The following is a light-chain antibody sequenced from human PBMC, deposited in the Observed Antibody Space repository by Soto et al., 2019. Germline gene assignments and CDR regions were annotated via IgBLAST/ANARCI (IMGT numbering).Light chain of an antibody. CDR3: HQFNNWPLT. Sequence: DIVLTQSPGTLSLSPWERATLYCRASQSVSSNHLAWYQQKPGQAPRLLIYGASSRATGIPDRFSGSGSGTDFTLTISRLEPEDFAVYYCHQFNNWPLTFGGGTKVDIK. J-gene: IGKJ4*01. CDR2: GAS. CDR1: QSVSSNH. V-gene: IGKV3-20*01.